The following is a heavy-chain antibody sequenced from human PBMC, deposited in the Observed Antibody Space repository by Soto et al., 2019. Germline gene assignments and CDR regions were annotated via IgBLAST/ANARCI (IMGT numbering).Heavy chain of an antibody. D-gene: IGHD3-3*01. CDR3: AKGHWSGYYLPFDY. V-gene: IGHV3-9*01. Sequence: EVQLVESGGGLVQPGRSLRLSCAASGFTFDDYAMHWVRQAPGKGLEWVSGISWNSGSIGYADSVKGRFTISRDNAKNSLYLQMNSLRAEDTALYYCAKGHWSGYYLPFDYWGQGTLVTVSS. J-gene: IGHJ4*02. CDR1: GFTFDDYA. CDR2: ISWNSGSI.